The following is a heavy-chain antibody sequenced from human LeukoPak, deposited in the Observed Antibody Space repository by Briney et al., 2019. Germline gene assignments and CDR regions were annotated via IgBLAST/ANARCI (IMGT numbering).Heavy chain of an antibody. CDR3: AKDKYSSSPYYFDY. CDR1: GFTFDDYA. V-gene: IGHV3-9*01. CDR2: ISWNSGSI. Sequence: PGRSLRLSCAASGFTFDDYATHWVRQAPGKGLEWVSGISWNSGSIGYADSVKGRFTISRDNAKNSLYLQMNSLRAEDTALYYCAKDKYSSSPYYFDYWGQGTLVTVSS. J-gene: IGHJ4*02. D-gene: IGHD6-13*01.